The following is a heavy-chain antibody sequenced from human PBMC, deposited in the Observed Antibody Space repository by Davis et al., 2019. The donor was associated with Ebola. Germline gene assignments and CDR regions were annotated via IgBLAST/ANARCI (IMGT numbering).Heavy chain of an antibody. CDR2: IYTGSA. D-gene: IGHD3-3*01. Sequence: MPSETLSLTCNVSGGSIRSYYWSWVRQAPGKGLELMAYIYTGSANYNPSLNGRATISVGPSINQFSLTLKSVTAADTAVYSCARGEWFPTGYGMDVWGQGTTITVSS. CDR1: GGSIRSYY. V-gene: IGHV4-59*01. CDR3: ARGEWFPTGYGMDV. J-gene: IGHJ6*02.